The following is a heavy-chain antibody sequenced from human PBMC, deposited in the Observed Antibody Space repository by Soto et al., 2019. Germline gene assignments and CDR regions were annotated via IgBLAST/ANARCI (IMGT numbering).Heavy chain of an antibody. CDR2: ISYDGSNK. Sequence: PGGSLRLSCAASGFTFSSYGMHWVRQAPGKGLEWVAVISYDGSNKYYADSVKGRFTISRDNSKNTLYLQMNSLRAEDTAVYYCVPGATYSRRWYRPGLDFQHWGQGTLVTVSS. D-gene: IGHD6-13*01. J-gene: IGHJ1*01. V-gene: IGHV3-30*03. CDR3: VPGATYSRRWYRPGLDFQH. CDR1: GFTFSSYG.